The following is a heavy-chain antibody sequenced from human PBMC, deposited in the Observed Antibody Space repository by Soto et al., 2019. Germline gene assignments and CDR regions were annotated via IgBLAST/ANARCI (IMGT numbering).Heavy chain of an antibody. CDR3: AREGVDIVATQSYYYYGMDV. CDR2: INPNSGGT. CDR1: GYTFTGYY. D-gene: IGHD5-12*01. J-gene: IGHJ6*02. V-gene: IGHV1-2*02. Sequence: ASVKVSCKAXGYTFTGYYMHWVRQAPGQGLEWMGWINPNSGGTNYAQKFQGRVTMTRDTSISTAYMELSRLRSDDTAVYYCAREGVDIVATQSYYYYGMDVWGQGTTVTVSS.